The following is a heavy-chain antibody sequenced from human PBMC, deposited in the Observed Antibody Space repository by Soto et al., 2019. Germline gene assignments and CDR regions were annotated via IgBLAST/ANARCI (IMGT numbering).Heavy chain of an antibody. D-gene: IGHD3-9*01. Sequence: QVQLQESGPGLVKPSQTLSLTCTVSGGSISSGGYYWSWIRQHPGKGLEWIGYIYYSGSTYYNPSLNSRVTISVNTSKNQFALKLSSVAAADTAVYYCARDLRGPRGDILAGYGYWGQGTLVTVSS. CDR3: ARDLRGPRGDILAGYGY. J-gene: IGHJ4*02. CDR2: IYYSGST. V-gene: IGHV4-31*03. CDR1: GGSISSGGYY.